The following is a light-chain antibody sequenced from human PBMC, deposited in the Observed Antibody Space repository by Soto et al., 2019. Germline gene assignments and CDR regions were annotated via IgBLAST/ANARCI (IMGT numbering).Light chain of an antibody. Sequence: EIVLTQSPGTLSLSPGDRATLSCRASQSVSTNYLAWYQQSLGQAPRLLIYGASSRATGIPDRFSGNESGTDFTLTISGLEPDDFAVYYCHQYGSTPFSFGPGTNVDIK. CDR1: QSVSTNY. CDR3: HQYGSTPFS. J-gene: IGKJ3*01. CDR2: GAS. V-gene: IGKV3-20*01.